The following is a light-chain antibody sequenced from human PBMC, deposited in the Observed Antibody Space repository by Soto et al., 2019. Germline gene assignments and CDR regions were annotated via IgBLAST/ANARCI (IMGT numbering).Light chain of an antibody. J-gene: IGLJ2*01. CDR1: SGHNSYA. CDR2: LNSDGSH. Sequence: QSVLTQSPSASASLGASVKLTCTLNSGHNSYAIAWHQQQPEKGPRYLMKLNSDGSHSKGDGIPDRFSGSSSGAERYLTISSLQSEDEADYYCQTWGTAVVFGGGTKVTVL. CDR3: QTWGTAVV. V-gene: IGLV4-69*01.